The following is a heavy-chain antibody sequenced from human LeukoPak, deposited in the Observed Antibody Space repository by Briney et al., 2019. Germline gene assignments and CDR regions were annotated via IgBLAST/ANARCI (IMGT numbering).Heavy chain of an antibody. CDR1: GFTFSSYG. CDR3: ASDGDSGYGYGTLDY. CDR2: ISYDGSNK. Sequence: PGRSLRLSCAASGFTFSSYGMHWVRQAPGKGLEWVAVISYDGSNKYYADSVKGRFTISRDNSKNTLYLQMNSLRAEDTAVYYCASDGDSGYGYGTLDYWGQGTLVTVSS. J-gene: IGHJ4*02. V-gene: IGHV3-30*03. D-gene: IGHD5-18*01.